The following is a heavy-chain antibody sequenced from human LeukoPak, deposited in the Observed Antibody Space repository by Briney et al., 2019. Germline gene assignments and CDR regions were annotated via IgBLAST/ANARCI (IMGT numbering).Heavy chain of an antibody. CDR3: AAHYDFADAFDI. J-gene: IGHJ3*02. CDR1: GFTFSNYW. Sequence: GGSLRLSCAASGFTFSNYWMSWVRQTPGKGLEWVANIKQDGSEKDYVDSMKGRFTISRDNAKNSLYLQMNSLRAEDTAVYYCAAHYDFADAFDIWGQGTMVTVSS. CDR2: IKQDGSEK. V-gene: IGHV3-7*01. D-gene: IGHD3-3*01.